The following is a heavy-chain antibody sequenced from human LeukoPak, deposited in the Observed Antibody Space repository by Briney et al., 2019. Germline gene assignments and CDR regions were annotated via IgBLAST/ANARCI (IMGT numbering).Heavy chain of an antibody. Sequence: SETLSLTCAVYGGSFSGYYWSWIRQPPGKGLERIGEINHSGSTNYNPSLKSRVTISVDTSKNQFSLKLSSVTAADTAGYYCARVGPYYDFWSGYNYYYGMDVWGQGTTVTVSS. V-gene: IGHV4-34*01. J-gene: IGHJ6*02. CDR1: GGSFSGYY. D-gene: IGHD3-3*01. CDR3: ARVGPYYDFWSGYNYYYGMDV. CDR2: INHSGST.